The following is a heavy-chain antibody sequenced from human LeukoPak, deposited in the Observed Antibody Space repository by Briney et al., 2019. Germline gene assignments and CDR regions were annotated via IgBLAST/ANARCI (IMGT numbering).Heavy chain of an antibody. J-gene: IGHJ2*01. V-gene: IGHV4-34*01. Sequence: PSETLSLTCAVYGGSFSGYYWSWIRQPPGKGLEWIGEINHSGSTNYNPSLKSRVTISVDTSKNQFSLKLSSVTAADTAVYYCARGYGSSWYVRRWYFDLWGRGTLVTVSS. CDR2: INHSGST. D-gene: IGHD6-13*01. CDR3: ARGYGSSWYVRRWYFDL. CDR1: GGSFSGYY.